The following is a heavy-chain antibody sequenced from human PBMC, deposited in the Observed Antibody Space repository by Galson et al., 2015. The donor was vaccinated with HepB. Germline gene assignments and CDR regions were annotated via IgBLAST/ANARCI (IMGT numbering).Heavy chain of an antibody. CDR1: GFTFSSYW. D-gene: IGHD3-10*01. CDR3: ARDVGVTMVRGVRLGWFDP. J-gene: IGHJ5*02. V-gene: IGHV3-7*03. Sequence: SLRLSCAASGFTFSSYWMSWVRQAPGKGLEWVANIKQDGSEKYYVDSVKGRFTISRDNAKNSLYLQMNSLRAEDTAVYYCARDVGVTMVRGVRLGWFDPWGQGTLVTVSS. CDR2: IKQDGSEK.